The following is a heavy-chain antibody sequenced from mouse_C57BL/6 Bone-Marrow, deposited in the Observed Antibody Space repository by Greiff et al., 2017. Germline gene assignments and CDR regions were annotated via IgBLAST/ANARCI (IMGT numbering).Heavy chain of an antibody. V-gene: IGHV1-5*01. CDR3: TKGVYYHPLLAY. D-gene: IGHD2-1*01. CDR2: IYPGNSDT. J-gene: IGHJ3*01. CDR1: GYTFTSYW. Sequence: VQLQQSGTVLARPGASVKMSCKTSGYTFTSYWMHWVKQRPGQGLEWIGAIYPGNSDTSYNQKFKGKAKLTAVTSASTAYMELSSLTNEDSAVYDSTKGVYYHPLLAYWGQGTLVTVSA.